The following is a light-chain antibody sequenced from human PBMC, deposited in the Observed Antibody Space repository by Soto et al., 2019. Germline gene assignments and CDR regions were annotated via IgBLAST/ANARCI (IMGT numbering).Light chain of an antibody. CDR3: QQYDSSPVT. V-gene: IGKV3-20*01. Sequence: EIVLTQSPGTLSLSPGERATLSCGASQSVSSSYLAWYQQKPGQAPRLLIYGASSRATGIPDRFSGSGSGTDLTLTISRLEPEDFAVYYCQQYDSSPVTFGQGTKVEIK. J-gene: IGKJ1*01. CDR1: QSVSSSY. CDR2: GAS.